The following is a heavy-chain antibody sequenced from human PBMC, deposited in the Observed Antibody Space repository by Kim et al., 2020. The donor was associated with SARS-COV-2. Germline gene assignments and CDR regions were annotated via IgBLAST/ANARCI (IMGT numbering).Heavy chain of an antibody. CDR1: GYTFTGYY. Sequence: ASVKVSCKASGYTFTGYYMHWVRQAPGQGLEWMGWINPNSGGTNYAQKFQGRVTMTRDTSISTAYMELSRLRSDDTAVYYCARVRIAVAGRGFWDYWGQGTLVTVSS. CDR3: ARVRIAVAGRGFWDY. V-gene: IGHV1-2*02. J-gene: IGHJ4*02. D-gene: IGHD6-19*01. CDR2: INPNSGGT.